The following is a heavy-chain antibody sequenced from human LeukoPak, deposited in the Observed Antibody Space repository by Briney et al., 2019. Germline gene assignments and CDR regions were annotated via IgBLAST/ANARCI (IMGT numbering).Heavy chain of an antibody. D-gene: IGHD3-10*01. CDR2: VYYSGST. Sequence: PSETLSLTCTVSGGSISSYYWSWIRQHPGKGLEWIGYVYYSGSTYYNPSLKSRVTISVDTSKNQLSLKLTSVTAADTAVYYCARAGWFGELFTDYWGQGTLVTVSS. CDR1: GGSISSYY. CDR3: ARAGWFGELFTDY. V-gene: IGHV4-59*06. J-gene: IGHJ4*02.